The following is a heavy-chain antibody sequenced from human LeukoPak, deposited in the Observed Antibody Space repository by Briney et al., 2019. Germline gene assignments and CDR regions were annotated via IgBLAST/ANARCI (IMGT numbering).Heavy chain of an antibody. V-gene: IGHV3-23*01. CDR2: ISGSGGST. CDR3: ARGPDYDILADYFDY. Sequence: GGSLRLSCAASGFTFSSYGMSWVRQAPGKGLEWVSAISGSGGSTYYADSVRGRFTISRDNSKNTLFLQMNSLRPEDTAVYYCARGPDYDILADYFDYWGQGTLVTVSS. J-gene: IGHJ4*02. D-gene: IGHD3-9*01. CDR1: GFTFSSYG.